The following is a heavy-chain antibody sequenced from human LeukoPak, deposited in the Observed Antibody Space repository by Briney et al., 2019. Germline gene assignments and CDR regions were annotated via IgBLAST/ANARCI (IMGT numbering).Heavy chain of an antibody. J-gene: IGHJ5*02. CDR2: IGSGGTLI. CDR1: GFTFSDYY. CDR3: ARDAYNYGWFDP. Sequence: GGSLRLSCAASGFTFSDYYMSRIRQAPGKGLEWVSYIGSGGTLIHYANSVKGRFTISRDNAKNSLYLQMNSLRAEDTAVYYCARDAYNYGWFDPWGQGTLVTVSS. D-gene: IGHD5-24*01. V-gene: IGHV3-11*01.